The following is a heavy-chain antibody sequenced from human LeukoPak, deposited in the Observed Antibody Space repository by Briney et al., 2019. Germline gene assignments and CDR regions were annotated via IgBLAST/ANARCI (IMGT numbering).Heavy chain of an antibody. CDR3: ARGGYDRYYGMDV. D-gene: IGHD5-12*01. V-gene: IGHV3-48*01. CDR1: GFTFSSYS. CDR2: ISSSSSTI. Sequence: GGSLRLSCAASGFTFSSYSMNWARQAPGKGLEWVSYISSSSSTIYYADSVKGRFTISRDNAKNSLYLQMNSLRAEDTAVYYCARGGYDRYYGMDVWGQGTTVTVSS. J-gene: IGHJ6*02.